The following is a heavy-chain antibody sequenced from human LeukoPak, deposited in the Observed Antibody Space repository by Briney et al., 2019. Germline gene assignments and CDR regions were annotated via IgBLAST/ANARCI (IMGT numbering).Heavy chain of an antibody. CDR3: ARDWGKGDY. CDR1: GFTFSSYG. Sequence: GRSLRLSCAASGFTFSSYGMHWVRQAPGKGLEWVSLIWYDGSNKYYADSVKGRFTISRDNSKNTLYLQMNSLRAEDKAVYYCARDWGKGDYWGQGTLVTVSS. J-gene: IGHJ4*02. V-gene: IGHV3-33*01. D-gene: IGHD3-16*01. CDR2: IWYDGSNK.